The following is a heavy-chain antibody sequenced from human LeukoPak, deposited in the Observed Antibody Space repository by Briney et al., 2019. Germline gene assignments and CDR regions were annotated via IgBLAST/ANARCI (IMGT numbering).Heavy chain of an antibody. Sequence: SQTLSLTCTVSGASISSGGYYWSWIRQPPGKGLEWIGYIYHSGSTYYNPSLKSRVTISVDRSKNQFSLKLSSVTAADTAVYYCARELVAAADAFDIWGQGTMVTVSS. CDR2: IYHSGST. J-gene: IGHJ3*02. CDR3: ARELVAAADAFDI. D-gene: IGHD6-13*01. CDR1: GASISSGGYY. V-gene: IGHV4-30-2*01.